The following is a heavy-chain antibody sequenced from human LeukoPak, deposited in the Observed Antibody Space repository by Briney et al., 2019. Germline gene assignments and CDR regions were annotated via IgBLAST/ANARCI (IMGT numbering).Heavy chain of an antibody. CDR3: ARGVSYRVVVTATDFDY. CDR2: ISGNGGTT. D-gene: IGHD2-21*02. V-gene: IGHV3-23*01. CDR1: GFTFSSYA. J-gene: IGHJ4*02. Sequence: PGGSLRLSCAASGFTFSSYAMTWVRQAPGRGLEWVSAISGNGGTTYYADSVKGRFTISRDNSKNTLYLQMNSLRAEDTAVYYCARGVSYRVVVTATDFDYWGQGTLVTVSS.